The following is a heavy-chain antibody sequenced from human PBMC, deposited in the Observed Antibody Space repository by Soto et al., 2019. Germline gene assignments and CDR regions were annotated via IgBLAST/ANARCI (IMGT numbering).Heavy chain of an antibody. J-gene: IGHJ4*02. D-gene: IGHD5-18*01. V-gene: IGHV3-11*01. CDR1: GFTFSYYY. Sequence: GGSLRLSCAASGFTFSYYYMSWIRQAPGKGLEWVSYITSSGSTIYYADSVKGRFTISRDNAKNSLYLQMNSLRAEDTAVYYCAREKTAMVTVDYWGQGTLVTVSS. CDR3: AREKTAMVTVDY. CDR2: ITSSGSTI.